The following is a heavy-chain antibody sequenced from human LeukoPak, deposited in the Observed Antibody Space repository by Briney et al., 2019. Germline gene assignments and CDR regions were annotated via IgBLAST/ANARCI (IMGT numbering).Heavy chain of an antibody. V-gene: IGHV1-69*13. J-gene: IGHJ5*02. D-gene: IGHD2-2*01. CDR1: GGTFSSYA. CDR3: ARGHQDIVVVPAAPRGWFDP. CDR2: IIPISGTA. Sequence: SVKVSCKASGGTFSSYAISWVRQAPGQGLAWMGGIIPISGTANYAQKFQGRVTITADESTSTAYMELSSLRSEDTAVYYCARGHQDIVVVPAAPRGWFDPWGQGTLVTVSS.